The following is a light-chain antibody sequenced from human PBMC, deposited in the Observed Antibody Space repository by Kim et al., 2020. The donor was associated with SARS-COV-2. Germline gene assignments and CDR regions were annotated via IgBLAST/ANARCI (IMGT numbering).Light chain of an antibody. J-gene: IGKJ1*01. CDR2: KAS. CDR1: QSISNW. Sequence: SIGDSVTITCRASQSISNWLAWYQQKPGKAPKLLIYKASTLESGVPSRFSGSGSGTECTLTISSLQTDDFATYYCQQYNSYSQWPFGQGTKVDIK. V-gene: IGKV1-5*03. CDR3: QQYNSYSQWP.